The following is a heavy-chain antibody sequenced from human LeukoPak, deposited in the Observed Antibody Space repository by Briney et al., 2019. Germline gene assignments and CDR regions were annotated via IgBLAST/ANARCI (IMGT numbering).Heavy chain of an antibody. CDR3: ARDAKYYFGSRTYFFFEY. CDR1: GGSISSGSYS. V-gene: IGHV4-61*02. CDR2: MYSSGTT. D-gene: IGHD3-10*01. J-gene: IGHJ4*02. Sequence: SQTLSLTCTVSGGSISSGSYSWNWIRQPAGKGLEWIGRMYSSGTTNYNPSLKSRVTISVDTSKNQFSLKLSSVTAADTAIYYCARDAKYYFGSRTYFFFEYWGQGTLLTVSS.